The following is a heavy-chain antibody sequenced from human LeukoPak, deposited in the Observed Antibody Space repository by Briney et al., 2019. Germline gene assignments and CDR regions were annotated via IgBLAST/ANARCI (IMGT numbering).Heavy chain of an antibody. CDR3: ARVCDSSGYYSSRYYYYYMDV. D-gene: IGHD3-22*01. J-gene: IGHJ6*03. V-gene: IGHV3-53*01. CDR2: IYCGGST. CDR1: GFTFSSYG. Sequence: GGSLRLSCAASGFTFSSYGMSWVRQAPGKGLEGVSVIYCGGSTYYADSVKGRFTISRDNSKNPLYLQMNSLRAEDTAVYYCARVCDSSGYYSSRYYYYYMDVWGKGTTVTISS.